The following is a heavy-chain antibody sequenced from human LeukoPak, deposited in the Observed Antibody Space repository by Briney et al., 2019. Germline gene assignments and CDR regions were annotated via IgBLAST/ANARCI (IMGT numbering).Heavy chain of an antibody. D-gene: IGHD3-10*01. CDR1: GFTFSSYS. CDR3: ARDSMVRGVIDSPAVDY. CDR2: ISSSSSYI. Sequence: PGGSLRLSCAASGFTFSSYSMNWVRQAPGKGLEWVSSISSSSSYIYYADLVKGRFTISRDNAKNSLYLQMNSLRAEDTAVYYCARDSMVRGVIDSPAVDYWGQGTLVTVSS. J-gene: IGHJ4*02. V-gene: IGHV3-21*01.